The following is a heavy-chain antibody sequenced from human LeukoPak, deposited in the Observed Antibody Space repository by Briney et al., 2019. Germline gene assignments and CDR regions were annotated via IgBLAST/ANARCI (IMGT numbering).Heavy chain of an antibody. J-gene: IGHJ4*02. Sequence: GGSLRLSCAASGFTFSSYAMHWVRQAPGRGLEYVSAISSNGGSTYYANSVKGRFTISRDNSKNTLYLQMGSLRAEDMAVYYCAKVGSSGYYVDYWGQGTLVTASS. V-gene: IGHV3-64*01. D-gene: IGHD3-22*01. CDR1: GFTFSSYA. CDR3: AKVGSSGYYVDY. CDR2: ISSNGGST.